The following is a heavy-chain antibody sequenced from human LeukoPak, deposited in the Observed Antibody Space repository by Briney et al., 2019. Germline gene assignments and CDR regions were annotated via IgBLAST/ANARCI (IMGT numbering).Heavy chain of an antibody. V-gene: IGHV4-39*01. J-gene: IGHJ3*02. CDR3: ARVKVIDAFDI. Sequence: KPSETLSLTCTVSGGSISSSSYYWGWIRQPPGKGLEWIGSIYYSGSTYYNPSLKSRVTISVDTSKNQFSLKLSSVTAADTAVYYCARVKVIDAFDIWGQGTMVTVSS. CDR2: IYYSGST. D-gene: IGHD3-22*01. CDR1: GGSISSSSYY.